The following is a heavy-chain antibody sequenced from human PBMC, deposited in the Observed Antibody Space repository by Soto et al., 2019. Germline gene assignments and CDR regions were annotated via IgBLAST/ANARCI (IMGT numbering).Heavy chain of an antibody. CDR2: VNPSDGRA. Sequence: QVDLVQSGAEGKKPGASVKMSCKSSGYRLSNYYMHWVRQAPGQGLEWMGIVNPSDGRANYARKFQGRVTMTWDTSTTTLYMEVNSLRSDDTAIYYCARAELIVAGQAFDSWGQGTLVTVFS. J-gene: IGHJ4*02. V-gene: IGHV1-46*01. CDR3: ARAELIVAGQAFDS. CDR1: GYRLSNYY. D-gene: IGHD5-12*01.